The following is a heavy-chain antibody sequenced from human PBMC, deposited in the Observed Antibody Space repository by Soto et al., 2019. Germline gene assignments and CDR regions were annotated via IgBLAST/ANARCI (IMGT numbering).Heavy chain of an antibody. CDR3: ATASGDGVWTS. D-gene: IGHD3-3*01. Sequence: QVQLVQSGAEVKKPGSSVKVSCKASGYTFSSYAISWVRQAPGQRLEWMGWINASYGNTKSSQKFQGRVTISRDTSGNTASMQFTSLRGEDTAVGYCATASGDGVWTSWGKGTLFTFSS. J-gene: IGHJ5*02. V-gene: IGHV1-3*01. CDR2: INASYGNT. CDR1: GYTFSSYA.